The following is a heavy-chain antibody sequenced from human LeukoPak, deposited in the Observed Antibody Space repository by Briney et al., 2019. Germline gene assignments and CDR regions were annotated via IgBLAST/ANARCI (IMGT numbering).Heavy chain of an antibody. J-gene: IGHJ4*02. D-gene: IGHD6-13*01. CDR3: ARRGDRIAAAGTPFDY. CDR2: IYYSGST. V-gene: IGHV4-59*08. Sequence: SETLSLTCTVSGGSISSYYWSWIRQPPGKGLEWIGYIYYSGSTNYNPSLKSRVTISVDTSKNQFSLKLSSVTAADTAVYYCARRGDRIAAAGTPFDYWGQGTLVTVSS. CDR1: GGSISSYY.